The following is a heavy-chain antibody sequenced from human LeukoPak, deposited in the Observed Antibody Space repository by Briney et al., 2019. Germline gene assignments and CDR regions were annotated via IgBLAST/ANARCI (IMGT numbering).Heavy chain of an antibody. V-gene: IGHV1-18*01. CDR2: VSPYNDNT. CDR1: GYTFTSYG. CDR3: ARGSYEDY. Sequence: ASVQVSCKASGYTFTSYGITWVRQAPGQGLEWMGWVSPYNDNTNHAQNLQDRVTMTTDTSATTAYMELRSLRSDDTAVYYCARGSYEDYWGQGTLVTVSS. D-gene: IGHD3-16*01. J-gene: IGHJ4*02.